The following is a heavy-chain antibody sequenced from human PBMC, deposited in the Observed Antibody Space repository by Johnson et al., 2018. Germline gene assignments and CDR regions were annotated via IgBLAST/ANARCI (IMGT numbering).Heavy chain of an antibody. CDR1: GFTFSSYD. Sequence: EVQLVETGGGLVQPGGSLRLSCAASGFTFSSYDMHWVRQATGKGLEWVSAIGTAGDTYYPGSVKGRFTISRENAKNSLYLQMNGLRAGETAVYYCARGDFVYALDIWGQGTMVTVSS. D-gene: IGHD2-21*02. CDR2: IGTAGDT. CDR3: ARGDFVYALDI. V-gene: IGHV3-13*01. J-gene: IGHJ3*02.